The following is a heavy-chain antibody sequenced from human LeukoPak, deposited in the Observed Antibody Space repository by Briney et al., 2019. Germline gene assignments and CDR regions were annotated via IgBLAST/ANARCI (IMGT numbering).Heavy chain of an antibody. D-gene: IGHD4/OR15-4a*01. CDR2: TYSYNGNT. CDR1: GYTFTNYG. V-gene: IGHV1-18*01. J-gene: IGHJ4*02. Sequence: ASVKVSCKASGYTFTNYGISWVRQAPGQGLEWMGWTYSYNGNTNYAQKFQGRVTMTTDTSTSTFYMELRSLRSDDTAVYYCARVFRDYGPSYFDYWGQGTLVTVSS. CDR3: ARVFRDYGPSYFDY.